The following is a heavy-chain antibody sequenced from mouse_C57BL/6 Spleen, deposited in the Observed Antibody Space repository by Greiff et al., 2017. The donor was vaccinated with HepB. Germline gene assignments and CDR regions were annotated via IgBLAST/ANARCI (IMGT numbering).Heavy chain of an antibody. V-gene: IGHV1-80*01. CDR3: ASPYYGSSYNAMDY. Sequence: QVQLQQSGAELVKPGASVKISCKASGYAFSSYWMNWVKQRPGKGLEWIGQIYPGDGDTNYNGKFKGKATLTADKYSSTAYMQLSSLTSEDSAVYFCASPYYGSSYNAMDYWGQGTSVTVSS. J-gene: IGHJ4*01. D-gene: IGHD1-1*01. CDR2: IYPGDGDT. CDR1: GYAFSSYW.